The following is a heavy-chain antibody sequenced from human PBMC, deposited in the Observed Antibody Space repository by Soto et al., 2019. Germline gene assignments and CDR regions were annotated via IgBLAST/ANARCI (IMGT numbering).Heavy chain of an antibody. Sequence: GGSLRLSCAASGFTFSSYAMSWVRQAPGKGLEWVSAISGSGGSTYYADSVKGRFTISRDNSKNTLYLQMNSLRAEDTAVYYCAKVWGKIAAAGYNWFDPWGQGTLVTVSS. V-gene: IGHV3-23*01. CDR3: AKVWGKIAAAGYNWFDP. D-gene: IGHD6-13*01. CDR1: GFTFSSYA. CDR2: ISGSGGST. J-gene: IGHJ5*02.